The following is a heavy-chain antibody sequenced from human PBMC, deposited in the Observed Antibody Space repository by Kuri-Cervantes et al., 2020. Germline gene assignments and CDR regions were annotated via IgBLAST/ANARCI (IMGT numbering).Heavy chain of an antibody. CDR1: GYTFTSYD. Sequence: ASVKVSCKASGYTFTSYDINWVRQATGQGLEWMGWMNPNSGNTGYAQKFQGRVTMTRDTSISTAYMELSRLRSDDTAVYYCARGLGDSYGYPATDRLYYYYGMDVWGQGTTVTVSS. CDR3: ARGLGDSYGYPATDRLYYYYGMDV. J-gene: IGHJ6*02. D-gene: IGHD5-18*01. V-gene: IGHV1-8*01. CDR2: MNPNSGNT.